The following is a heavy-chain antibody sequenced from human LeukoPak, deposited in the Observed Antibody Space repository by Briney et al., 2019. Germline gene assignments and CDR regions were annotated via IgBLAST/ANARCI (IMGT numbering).Heavy chain of an antibody. CDR3: ARTLGRSDYGGKGPDY. CDR2: INHSGST. D-gene: IGHD4-23*01. V-gene: IGHV4-34*09. Sequence: SETLSLTCAVYGGSFSGYYWGWIRQPPGKGLEWIGEINHSGSTNYNPSLKSRVTISVDTSKNQFSLKLSSVTAADTAVYYCARTLGRSDYGGKGPDYWGQGTLVTVSS. J-gene: IGHJ4*02. CDR1: GGSFSGYY.